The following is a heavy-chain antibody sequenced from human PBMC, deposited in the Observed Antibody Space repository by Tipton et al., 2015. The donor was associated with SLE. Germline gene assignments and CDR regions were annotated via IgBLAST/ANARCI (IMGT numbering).Heavy chain of an antibody. Sequence: TLSLTCTVSGGSISSSSYYWGWIRQPPGKGLEWIGSIYYSGSTYYNPSLKSRVTISVDTSKNQFSLKLSSVTAADTAVYYCANGGDQVDPFDYWGQGTLVTVSS. CDR3: ANGGDQVDPFDY. V-gene: IGHV4-39*07. CDR1: GGSISSSSYY. CDR2: IYYSGST. D-gene: IGHD1-26*01. J-gene: IGHJ4*02.